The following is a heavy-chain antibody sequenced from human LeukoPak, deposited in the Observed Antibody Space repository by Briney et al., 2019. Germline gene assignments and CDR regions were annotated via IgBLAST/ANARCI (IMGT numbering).Heavy chain of an antibody. J-gene: IGHJ4*02. CDR1: GFTFDDYA. V-gene: IGHV3-9*01. D-gene: IGHD6-13*01. CDR3: AKDESAGTAGVVDY. Sequence: GGSLRLSCAASGFTFDDYAMHWVRQAPGKGLEWVSGISWNSGSIGYADSVKGRFTISRDNAKNSLYLQMNSLRAEDTALCYCAKDESAGTAGVVDYWGQGTLVTVSS. CDR2: ISWNSGSI.